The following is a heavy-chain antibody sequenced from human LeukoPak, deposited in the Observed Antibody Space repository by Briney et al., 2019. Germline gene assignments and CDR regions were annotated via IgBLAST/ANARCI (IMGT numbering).Heavy chain of an antibody. Sequence: PSETLSLTCTVSGGSISSGGYYWSWIRQPPGKGLEWIGYIYHSGSTYYNPSLKSRVTISVDTSKNQFSLKLSSVTAADTAVYYCARGGARDVEMAAALDCWGQGTLVTVSS. CDR1: GGSISSGGYY. J-gene: IGHJ4*02. CDR3: ARGGARDVEMAAALDC. D-gene: IGHD5-24*01. CDR2: IYHSGST. V-gene: IGHV4-30-2*01.